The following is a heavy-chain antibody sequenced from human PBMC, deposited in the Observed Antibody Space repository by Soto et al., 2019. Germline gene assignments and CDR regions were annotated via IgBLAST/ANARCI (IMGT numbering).Heavy chain of an antibody. CDR1: GFTFSDYY. D-gene: IGHD5-12*01. V-gene: IGHV3-11*01. Sequence: QVQLVESGGGLVKPGGSLRLSCAASGFTFSDYYMSWIRQAPGKGLGWVSYISSSGRTIYYADSVKGRFTISRDNAKNSLYLQMNSLRAEDTAVYYCAREDGYNYGPDYYYYYGMDVWGQGTTVTVSS. CDR2: ISSSGRTI. J-gene: IGHJ6*02. CDR3: AREDGYNYGPDYYYYYGMDV.